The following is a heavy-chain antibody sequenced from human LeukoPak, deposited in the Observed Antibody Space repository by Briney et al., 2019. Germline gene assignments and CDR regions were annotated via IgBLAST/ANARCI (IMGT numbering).Heavy chain of an antibody. D-gene: IGHD1-26*01. V-gene: IGHV1-69*04. J-gene: IGHJ5*02. CDR2: IIPILGIA. CDR1: GGTFSSYA. Sequence: SVKVSCKASGGTFSSYAISWVRQAPGQGLEWMGRIIPILGIANYAQKFQGRVTITADKSTSTAYMELSSLRSEDTAVYYCARAAGGRGSYYVCCFAPGAKEPLATVS. CDR3: ARAAGGRGSYYVCCFAP.